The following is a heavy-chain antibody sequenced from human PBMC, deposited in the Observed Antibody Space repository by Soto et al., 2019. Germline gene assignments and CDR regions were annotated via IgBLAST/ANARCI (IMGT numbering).Heavy chain of an antibody. V-gene: IGHV3-74*01. CDR3: ARDLSARADV. J-gene: IGHJ6*02. CDR1: EFTFSSYW. CDR2: LNEDGSFT. Sequence: GGSLRLSCVASEFTFSSYWMHWVRQTPGKGLVWVSRLNEDGSFTSYADSVKGRFTIFRDNAKNTLYPQMNSLRAEDTAVYYCARDLSARADVWGQGTTVTVSS.